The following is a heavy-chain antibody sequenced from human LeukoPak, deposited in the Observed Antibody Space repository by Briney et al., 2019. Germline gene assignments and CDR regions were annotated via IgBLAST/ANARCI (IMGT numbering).Heavy chain of an antibody. J-gene: IGHJ3*02. V-gene: IGHV1-24*01. D-gene: IGHD3-16*01. CDR2: FDPEDGET. CDR1: GYTLTELS. CDR3: ARAFGGVREGAFDI. Sequence: ASVKVSCKVSGYTLTELSMHWVRQAPGKGLEWMGGFDPEDGETIYAQKFQGRVTMTRNTSISTAYMELSSLRSEDTAVYYCARAFGGVREGAFDIWGQGTMVTVSS.